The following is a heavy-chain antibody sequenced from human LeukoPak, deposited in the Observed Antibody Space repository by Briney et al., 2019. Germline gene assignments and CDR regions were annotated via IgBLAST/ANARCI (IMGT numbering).Heavy chain of an antibody. CDR1: GFTFTSYS. D-gene: IGHD1-26*01. V-gene: IGHV3-23*01. CDR2: ISGGGGST. Sequence: GGSLRLSCAASGFTFTSYSMNRVRQAPGKGLEWVSTISGGGGSTYYADPVKGRFTISRDNSKNTLYLQVNSLRAEDTAVYYCAKGGKWDVTPFDYWGQGTLVTVSS. J-gene: IGHJ4*02. CDR3: AKGGKWDVTPFDY.